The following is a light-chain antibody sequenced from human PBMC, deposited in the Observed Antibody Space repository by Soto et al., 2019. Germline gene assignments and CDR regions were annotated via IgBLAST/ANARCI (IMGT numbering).Light chain of an antibody. CDR1: QSVDTTF. CDR2: GAS. Sequence: EIVLTQSPGSLSLSPGQRATLSCRASQSVDTTFFAWYQKKPGQAPRLLIYGASKRATGIPDRFSGSGSGTDFTLISSGLEPEDFAVYYCQQYMSSVTFGQGTKVEIK. J-gene: IGKJ1*01. CDR3: QQYMSSVT. V-gene: IGKV3-20*01.